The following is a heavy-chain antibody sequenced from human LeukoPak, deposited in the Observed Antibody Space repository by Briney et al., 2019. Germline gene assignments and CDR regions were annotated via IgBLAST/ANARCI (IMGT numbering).Heavy chain of an antibody. CDR3: ARSPGDCSGGSCARIDP. D-gene: IGHD2-15*01. J-gene: IGHJ5*02. CDR1: GYTFTSYG. V-gene: IGHV1-18*01. Sequence: GASVKVSCKASGYTFTSYGISWVRQAPGQGLEWMEWISAYNGNTNYAQKLQGRVTMTTDTSTSTAYMELRSLRSDDTAVYYCARSPGDCSGGSCARIDPWGLGTLVIVSA. CDR2: ISAYNGNT.